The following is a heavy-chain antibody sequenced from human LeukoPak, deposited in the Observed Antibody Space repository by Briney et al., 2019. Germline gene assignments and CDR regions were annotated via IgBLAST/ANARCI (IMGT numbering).Heavy chain of an antibody. J-gene: IGHJ6*03. D-gene: IGHD3-9*01. CDR3: ARGPTKYYDILTGYEPYYYYYYMDV. Sequence: ASVKVSCKASGYTFTSYYMHWVRQATGQGLEWMGWMNPNSGNTGYAQKFQGRVTMTRNTSISTAYMELSSLRSEDTAVYYCARGPTKYYDILTGYEPYYYYYYMDVWGKGTTVTVSS. CDR2: MNPNSGNT. CDR1: GYTFTSYY. V-gene: IGHV1-8*02.